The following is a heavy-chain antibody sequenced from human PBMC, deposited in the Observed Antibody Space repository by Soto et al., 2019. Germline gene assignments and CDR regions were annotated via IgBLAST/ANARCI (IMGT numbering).Heavy chain of an antibody. CDR1: GFTFSSYG. J-gene: IGHJ4*02. Sequence: HPGGSLRLSCEASGFTFSSYGMHWVRQAPGKRQEKVAVIWHDGSNKYYADSVKGRFTISRDNSKNTQYLQMNSLRAEDTAVYYCARMFYYYDTSGYYLFDYWGQGTLVTVSS. CDR2: IWHDGSNK. D-gene: IGHD3-22*01. V-gene: IGHV3-33*01. CDR3: ARMFYYYDTSGYYLFDY.